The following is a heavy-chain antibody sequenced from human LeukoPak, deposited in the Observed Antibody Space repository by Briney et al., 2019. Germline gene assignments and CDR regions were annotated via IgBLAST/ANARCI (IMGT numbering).Heavy chain of an antibody. CDR2: ISAYNGNT. V-gene: IGHV1-18*01. CDR3: ARDLSLYYYDSSGLGFGY. CDR1: GYTFTSYG. J-gene: IGHJ4*02. Sequence: GASVKVSCKASGYTFTSYGISWVRQAPGQGLEWMGWISAYNGNTNYAQKLQGRVTMTTDTSTSTAYMELRSLRSDDTAVYYCARDLSLYYYDSSGLGFGYWGQGTLVTVSS. D-gene: IGHD3-22*01.